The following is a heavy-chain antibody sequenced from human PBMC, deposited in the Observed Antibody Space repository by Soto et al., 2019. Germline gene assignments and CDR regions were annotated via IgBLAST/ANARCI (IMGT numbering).Heavy chain of an antibody. CDR3: ARRLSHSSPGVFDY. Sequence: QVQLVQSGAEVKKPGFSVKVSCKASGGTFSSYAISWVRQAPGQGLEWMGGIIPIFGTANYAQKFQGRVTITADESTSTAYMELSSLRSEDTAVYYCARRLSHSSPGVFDYWGQGTLVTVSS. V-gene: IGHV1-69*01. J-gene: IGHJ4*02. CDR1: GGTFSSYA. CDR2: IIPIFGTA. D-gene: IGHD6-13*01.